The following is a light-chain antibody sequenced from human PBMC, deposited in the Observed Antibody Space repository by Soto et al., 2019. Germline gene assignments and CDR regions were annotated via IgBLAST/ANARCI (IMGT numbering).Light chain of an antibody. CDR3: QQYHSGGT. Sequence: DIQMTQSPSTLSASVGDRVTITCRASQSISSWLAWYQQKPGTAPKLLIYKASTLESGVPSRFSGSGSGTEFTLTISSLQSDDFAAYYCQQYHSGGTFGQGTKVEVK. V-gene: IGKV1-5*03. J-gene: IGKJ1*01. CDR2: KAS. CDR1: QSISSW.